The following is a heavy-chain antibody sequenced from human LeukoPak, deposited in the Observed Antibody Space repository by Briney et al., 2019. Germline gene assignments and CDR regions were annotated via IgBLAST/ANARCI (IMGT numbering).Heavy chain of an antibody. CDR2: IYNSGST. D-gene: IGHD5-24*01. CDR1: GGSISSYY. V-gene: IGHV4-4*07. J-gene: IGHJ4*02. CDR3: ARDRLEYYFDY. Sequence: SETLSLTCTVSGGSISSYYWSWIRQPAGKGLEWIGRIYNSGSTNYNPSLKSRVTISVDKSKNQFSLKLSSVTAADTAVYYCARDRLEYYFDYWGPGTLFTVSS.